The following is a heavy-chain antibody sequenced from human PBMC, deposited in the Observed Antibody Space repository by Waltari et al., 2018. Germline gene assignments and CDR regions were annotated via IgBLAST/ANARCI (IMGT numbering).Heavy chain of an antibody. CDR2: INHSGST. J-gene: IGHJ4*02. CDR1: GGSFSGYY. CDR3: ARARAAAAGIPY. V-gene: IGHV4-34*01. D-gene: IGHD6-13*01. Sequence: QVQLQQWGAGLLKPSETLSLTCAVYGGSFSGYYWSWIRQPPGKGLEWIGEINHSGSTNSNPPLKSRVTISVDTSKNQFSLKLSSVTAADTAVYYCARARAAAAGIPYWGQGTLVTVSS.